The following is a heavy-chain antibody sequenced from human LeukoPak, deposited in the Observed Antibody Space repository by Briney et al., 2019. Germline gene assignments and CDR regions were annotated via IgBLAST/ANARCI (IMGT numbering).Heavy chain of an antibody. CDR3: ARADFIDAGPYLIGP. D-gene: IGHD3-3*01. V-gene: IGHV1-2*02. CDR1: GYSFTDYY. Sequence: ASVKVSCKTSGYSFTDYYIHWVRQAPGQGLEWMGWINTKSGRTSSARKFQGRVSMTRDPSITTVYMDMAWLTSDDTAIYFCARADFIDAGPYLIGPWGQGTLVTVSS. J-gene: IGHJ5*02. CDR2: INTKSGRT.